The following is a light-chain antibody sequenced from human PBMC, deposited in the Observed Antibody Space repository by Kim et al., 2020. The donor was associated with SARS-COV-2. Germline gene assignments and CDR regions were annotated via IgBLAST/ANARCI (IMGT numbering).Light chain of an antibody. J-gene: IGKJ5*01. Sequence: SPGERAARSCRASRSVGTKLAWYQQKPDQAPRLLIFDASTRAHGIPARFIGSGSGTEFTITIFRLQSEDFAVYYCQQYSNWPPITFGQGTRLEI. CDR3: QQYSNWPPIT. CDR2: DAS. CDR1: RSVGTK. V-gene: IGKV3-15*01.